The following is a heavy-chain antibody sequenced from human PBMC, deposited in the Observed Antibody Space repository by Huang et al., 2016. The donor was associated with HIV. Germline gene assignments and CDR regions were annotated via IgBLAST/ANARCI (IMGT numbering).Heavy chain of an antibody. V-gene: IGHV3-7*01. CDR3: ASNGYSSSWGDPFDI. CDR1: GFTFSSYW. Sequence: EVQLVESGGGLVQPGGSLRLSCAASGFTFSSYWMSWVRQAPGKGREWVANIKQDGSEKYYLDSVKGRFTISRDNANNSLYLQMNSLRAEDTAVYYCASNGYSSSWGDPFDIWGQGTMVTVSS. CDR2: IKQDGSEK. J-gene: IGHJ3*02. D-gene: IGHD6-13*01.